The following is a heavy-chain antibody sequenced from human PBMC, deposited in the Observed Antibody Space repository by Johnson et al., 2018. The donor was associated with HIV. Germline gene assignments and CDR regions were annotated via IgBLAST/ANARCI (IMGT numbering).Heavy chain of an antibody. CDR3: ARSGGYPMAFDI. Sequence: VQLVESGGGLVQPGGSLRLSCAASGFTFSSYDMHWVRQATGKGLEWVSVVYSAGHTYYAASVKGRFTISRDNSKNSLFLQRNRLRVEDTAVYYCARSGGYPMAFDIWGQGAMVTFSS. CDR2: VYSAGHT. D-gene: IGHD6-13*01. CDR1: GFTFSSYD. V-gene: IGHV3-13*01. J-gene: IGHJ3*02.